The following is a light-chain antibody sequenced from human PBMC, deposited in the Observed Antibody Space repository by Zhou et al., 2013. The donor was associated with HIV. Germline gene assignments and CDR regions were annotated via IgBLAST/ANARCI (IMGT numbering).Light chain of an antibody. J-gene: IGKJ2*01. CDR1: QSVGNN. V-gene: IGKV3-15*01. Sequence: DIVMTQSPATLSVSPGERATLSCRASQSVGNNLAWYQQKVGQAPRFLIYGASTRATGIPARFSGSGSGTEFTLTISSLQSEDFAVYYCQQYNNWPATFGQGTKLEIK. CDR3: QQYNNWPAT. CDR2: GAS.